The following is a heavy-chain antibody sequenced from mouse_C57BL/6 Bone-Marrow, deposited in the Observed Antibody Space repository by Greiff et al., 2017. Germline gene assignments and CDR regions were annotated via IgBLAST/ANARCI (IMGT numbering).Heavy chain of an antibody. J-gene: IGHJ4*01. D-gene: IGHD6-1*01. Sequence: VQLQQPGAELVKPGASVKLSCKASGYTFTSYWMQWVKQRPGQGLEWIGEIDPSDGYTKYNQKFKGKATLTVDTSSSTAYMHLSSLTSEDSAVYYGSKSSLYYDAIDYCGQGTSVTVSS. V-gene: IGHV1-50*01. CDR2: IDPSDGYT. CDR3: SKSSLYYDAIDY. CDR1: GYTFTSYW.